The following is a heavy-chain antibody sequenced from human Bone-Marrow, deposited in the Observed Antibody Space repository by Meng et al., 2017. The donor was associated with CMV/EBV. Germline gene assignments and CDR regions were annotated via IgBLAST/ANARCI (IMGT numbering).Heavy chain of an antibody. D-gene: IGHD2-2*01. CDR2: ISSSGSTI. CDR1: GFTFSDYY. Sequence: GGSLRLSCAASGFTFSDYYMSWIRQAPGKGLEWVSYISSSGSTIYYADSVKGRFTMSRDNAKSSLYLQMSSLRAEDTAVYYCAREHSSTSSFDYWGQGTLVTV. V-gene: IGHV3-11*04. J-gene: IGHJ4*02. CDR3: AREHSSTSSFDY.